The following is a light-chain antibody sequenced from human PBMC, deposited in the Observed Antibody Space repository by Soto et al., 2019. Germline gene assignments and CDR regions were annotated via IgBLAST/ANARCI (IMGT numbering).Light chain of an antibody. CDR1: SSNIGAGYD. V-gene: IGLV1-40*01. Sequence: QLVLTQPPSVSGAPGQRVTISCIGSSSNIGAGYDVHWYQQFPGTAPKLLIHGNINRPSGVPDRFSGSKSGTSASLAITGLQAEDETDYYCQSYDSSLSAWVFGGGTKLTVL. J-gene: IGLJ3*02. CDR3: QSYDSSLSAWV. CDR2: GNI.